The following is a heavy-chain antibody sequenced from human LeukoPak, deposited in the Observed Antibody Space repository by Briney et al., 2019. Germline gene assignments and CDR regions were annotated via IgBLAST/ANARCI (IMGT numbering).Heavy chain of an antibody. Sequence: PGGSLRLSCAASGFTLDYYWMTWVRHAPGKGREWLANIKESGSEKYHVDSVKGRFTISRDNAKNSLDLQMNSLRVEDTAVYYCARGWGERGKCRGGTCNNPQFDYWGRGTLVTVSS. D-gene: IGHD2-15*01. J-gene: IGHJ4*02. CDR3: ARGWGERGKCRGGTCNNPQFDY. V-gene: IGHV3-7*01. CDR2: IKESGSEK. CDR1: GFTLDYYW.